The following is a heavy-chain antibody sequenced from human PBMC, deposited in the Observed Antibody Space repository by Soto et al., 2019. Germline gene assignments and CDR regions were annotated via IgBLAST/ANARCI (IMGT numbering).Heavy chain of an antibody. Sequence: EVQLVESGGGLVQPGGSLRLSCAASGFTFSSYWMHWVRQAPGKGLVWVSRINSDGSSTSDADSVKGRFTISRDNAKNALYLQMNSLRAEDTAVYYCARVMRDYQPTPPDYWGQGTLVTVSS. V-gene: IGHV3-74*01. D-gene: IGHD4-17*01. CDR1: GFTFSSYW. CDR2: INSDGSST. J-gene: IGHJ4*02. CDR3: ARVMRDYQPTPPDY.